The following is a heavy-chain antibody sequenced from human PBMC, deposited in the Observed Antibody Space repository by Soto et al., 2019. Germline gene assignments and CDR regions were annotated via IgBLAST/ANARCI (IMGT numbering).Heavy chain of an antibody. CDR3: AKEGKSDDFWSGDYH. D-gene: IGHD3-3*01. J-gene: IGHJ4*02. CDR2: LSNAGGSV. Sequence: GGSLRLSCAASGFTFSNYAMTWVRQAPGKGLEWVSTLSNAGGSVYYADSVKGRFTISRDNSKNTLYLHMSSLRAEDTAVYYCAKEGKSDDFWSGDYHWGQGTMVTVYS. V-gene: IGHV3-23*01. CDR1: GFTFSNYA.